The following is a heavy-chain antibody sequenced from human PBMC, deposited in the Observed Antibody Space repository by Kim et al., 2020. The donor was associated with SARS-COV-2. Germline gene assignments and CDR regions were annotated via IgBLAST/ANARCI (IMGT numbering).Heavy chain of an antibody. D-gene: IGHD3-10*01. CDR1: GGSISSSSYY. CDR3: ARRLSQWFGDLDY. CDR2: IYYSGST. V-gene: IGHV4-39*01. Sequence: SETLSLTCTVSGGSISSSSYYWGWIRQPPGKGLEWIGSIYYSGSTYYNPSLKSRVTISVDTSKNQFSLKLSSVTAADTAVYYCARRLSQWFGDLDYWGQGTLVTVSS. J-gene: IGHJ4*02.